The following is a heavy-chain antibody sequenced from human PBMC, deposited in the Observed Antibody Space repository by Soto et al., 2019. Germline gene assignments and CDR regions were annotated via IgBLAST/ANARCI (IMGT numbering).Heavy chain of an antibody. CDR2: ISPKSGGT. D-gene: IGHD1-26*01. V-gene: IGHV1-2*02. CDR3: AHIITEYSGKGGDVGQNYNYKYYGMDV. J-gene: IGHJ6*02. CDR1: GFTLSDDY. Sequence: ASVKLSCKASGFTLSDDYIRWVRQAPGQRLEWTGWISPKSGGTNYARKFQGRVTVTRDPSITTAYMELSRLRSDETAVYFCAHIITEYSGKGGDVGQNYNYKYYGMDVWGQGTTVTVSS.